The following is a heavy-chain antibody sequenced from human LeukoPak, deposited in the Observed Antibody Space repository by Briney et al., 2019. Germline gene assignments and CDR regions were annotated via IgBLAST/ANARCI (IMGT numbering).Heavy chain of an antibody. J-gene: IGHJ4*02. CDR3: ARERPVGATPFDF. V-gene: IGHV3-48*02. Sequence: PGGSLRLSCAASGFIFSNYWMAWVRQAPGKGLEWVSYISTSSGTINYADSVKGRFTISRDNAKNSLYLQMNSLRDEDTAVYFCARERPVGATPFDFWGQGTLVTVSS. CDR1: GFIFSNYW. CDR2: ISTSSGTI. D-gene: IGHD1-26*01.